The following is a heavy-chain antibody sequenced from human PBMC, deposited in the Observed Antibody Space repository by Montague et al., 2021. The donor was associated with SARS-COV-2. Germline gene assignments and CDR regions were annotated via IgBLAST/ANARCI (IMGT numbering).Heavy chain of an antibody. J-gene: IGHJ6*02. CDR1: VFTFSSYA. V-gene: IGHV3-23*01. CDR3: AKVGSSWYHGYYYGMDV. CDR2: ISGSGGST. Sequence: SLRLSCAASVFTFSSYAMSWARQAPGKGLEWVSAISGSGGSTYYXDSVKGRFTISRDNSKNTLYLQMNSLRAEDTAVYYCAKVGSSWYHGYYYGMDVWGQGTTVTVSS. D-gene: IGHD6-13*01.